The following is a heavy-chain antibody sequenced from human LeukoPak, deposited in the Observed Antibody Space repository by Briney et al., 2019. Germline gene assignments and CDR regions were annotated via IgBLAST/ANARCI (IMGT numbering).Heavy chain of an antibody. Sequence: GGAPRLSCAASGFTFSSYSVNWGRQAPGEGGEGVSSISCSSSYIYYAGSVKGRFTISRDNAKNSLYLQMNSLRAEDTAVYYCARDLLYDILTGYSPPFDYWGQGTLVTVSS. J-gene: IGHJ4*02. CDR3: ARDLLYDILTGYSPPFDY. V-gene: IGHV3-21*01. CDR2: ISCSSSYI. CDR1: GFTFSSYS. D-gene: IGHD3-9*01.